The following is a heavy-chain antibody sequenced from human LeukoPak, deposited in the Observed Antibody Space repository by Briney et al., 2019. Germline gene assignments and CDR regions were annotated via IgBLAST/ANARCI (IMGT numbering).Heavy chain of an antibody. CDR1: GGTFSSYA. Sequence: SVKVSCKASGGTFSSYAISWVRQAPGQGLEWMGGIIPIFGTANYAQKFQGRVTITADESTSTAYMDLSRLRSDDTAMYYCAKGGPVVVPPAQPPFQHWGQGTLVTVSS. J-gene: IGHJ1*01. D-gene: IGHD2-2*01. V-gene: IGHV1-69*13. CDR3: AKGGPVVVPPAQPPFQH. CDR2: IIPIFGTA.